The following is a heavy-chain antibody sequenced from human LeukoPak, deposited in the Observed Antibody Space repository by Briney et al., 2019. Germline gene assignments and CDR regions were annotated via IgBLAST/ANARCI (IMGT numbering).Heavy chain of an antibody. Sequence: SQTLSLTCAVSGGSISSGGYSWSWIRQPPGKGLEWIAYIYHSGSTYYNPSLKSRVTISVDRSKNQFSLKLSSVTAADTAVYYCARSPTSFGVVISHFDYWGQGTLVTVPS. J-gene: IGHJ4*02. D-gene: IGHD3-3*01. CDR3: ARSPTSFGVVISHFDY. CDR1: GGSISSGGYS. V-gene: IGHV4-30-2*01. CDR2: IYHSGST.